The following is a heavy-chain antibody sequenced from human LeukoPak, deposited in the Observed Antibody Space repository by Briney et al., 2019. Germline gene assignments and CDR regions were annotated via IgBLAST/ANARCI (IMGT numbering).Heavy chain of an antibody. V-gene: IGHV4-61*02. CDR3: ARDPPTDTDAFDI. CDR2: IYTSGST. Sequence: PSETLSLTCTVSGGSISSGSYYWSWIRQPAGKGLEWIGRIYTSGSTNYNPSLKSRVTMSVDTSKNQFSLKLSSVTAADTAVYYCARDPPTDTDAFDIWGQGTMVTVSS. CDR1: GGSISSGSYY. J-gene: IGHJ3*02.